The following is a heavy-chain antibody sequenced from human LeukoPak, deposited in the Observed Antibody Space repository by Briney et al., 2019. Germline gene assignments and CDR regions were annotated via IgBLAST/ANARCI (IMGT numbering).Heavy chain of an antibody. CDR2: ISYDGTYK. Sequence: GGSLRLSCAASGFTFSSYGIHWVRQAPGKGLEWVAVISYDGTYKYYADSVKGRITISRDNSENTLYLQMSSLSAEDTAVYYCARDMNNRGAFDIWGQGTMVTVSS. J-gene: IGHJ3*02. D-gene: IGHD1/OR15-1a*01. CDR3: ARDMNNRGAFDI. CDR1: GFTFSSYG. V-gene: IGHV3-30*03.